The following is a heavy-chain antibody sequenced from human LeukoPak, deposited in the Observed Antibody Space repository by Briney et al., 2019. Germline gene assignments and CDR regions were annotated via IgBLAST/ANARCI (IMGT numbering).Heavy chain of an antibody. CDR3: ARGDYCSSTSCYNGYFQH. CDR2: IYYSGST. Sequence: SQTLSLTCTVSGGSISSGDYYWSWIRQPPGKGQEWIGYIYYSGSTYYNPSLKRRVTISVDTSKNQFSLKLSSVTAADTAVYYCARGDYCSSTSCYNGYFQHWGRGTLVTVSS. D-gene: IGHD2-2*02. V-gene: IGHV4-30-4*08. CDR1: GGSISSGDYY. J-gene: IGHJ1*01.